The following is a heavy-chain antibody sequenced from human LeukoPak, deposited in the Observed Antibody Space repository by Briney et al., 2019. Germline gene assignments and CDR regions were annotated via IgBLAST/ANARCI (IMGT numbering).Heavy chain of an antibody. Sequence: GRSLRLSCAASGFTFGSYGMHWVRQAPGKGLEWVAVIWYNGSNEYYTDSVKGRFTISRDNSKNTLSLQMNSLRAEDTAFYYCARSKGIPGYYYGTDVWGQGTTVTVSS. CDR2: IWYNGSNE. J-gene: IGHJ6*02. CDR1: GFTFGSYG. V-gene: IGHV3-33*01. D-gene: IGHD2-21*01. CDR3: ARSKGIPGYYYGTDV.